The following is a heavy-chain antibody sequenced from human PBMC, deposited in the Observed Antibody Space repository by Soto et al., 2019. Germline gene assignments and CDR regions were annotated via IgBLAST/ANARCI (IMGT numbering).Heavy chain of an antibody. V-gene: IGHV1-18*04. CDR3: ARDVLPYCGSDCYPGYFHH. J-gene: IGHJ1*01. Sequence: QVQLVQSGVEVKKPGASVKVSCKASGYTFPNYGINWVRQAPGQGLEWMGWISAYNGNTDYAQKLQGRVTMTTDTSTTTAYMEVTNLRSDDTAVYYCARDVLPYCGSDCYPGYFHHWGQGTLVSVSS. CDR2: ISAYNGNT. CDR1: GYTFPNYG. D-gene: IGHD2-21*02.